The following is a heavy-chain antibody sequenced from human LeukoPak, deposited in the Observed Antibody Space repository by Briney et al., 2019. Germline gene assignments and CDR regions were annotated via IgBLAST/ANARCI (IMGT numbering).Heavy chain of an antibody. J-gene: IGHJ3*02. CDR3: ARGDPDISFGVAGEAFDI. D-gene: IGHD3-3*01. CDR2: ISGSGGST. Sequence: SGGTLRLSCAASGFTFSNFGMSWVRQAPGKGLEWVSVISGSGGSTYYADSMKGRFTISRDNAKKSLYLQMNSLRAEDTAVYYCARGDPDISFGVAGEAFDIWGQGTMVTVSS. CDR1: GFTFSNFG. V-gene: IGHV3-23*01.